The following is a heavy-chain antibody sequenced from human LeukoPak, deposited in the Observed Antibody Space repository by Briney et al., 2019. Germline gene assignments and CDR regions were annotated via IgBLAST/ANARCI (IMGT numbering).Heavy chain of an antibody. CDR2: IKQDGSEK. V-gene: IGHV3-7*03. D-gene: IGHD3-10*01. J-gene: IGHJ5*02. CDR1: GFTFSSYW. Sequence: GGSLRLSCAASGFTFSSYWMSWVRQAPGKGLEWVANIKQDGSEKYYEDSVQGRFTISRDNAKKSLYLQMNSLRAEDTALYYCARESVLLWFGELFSWFDHWGQGTLVTVSS. CDR3: ARESVLLWFGELFSWFDH.